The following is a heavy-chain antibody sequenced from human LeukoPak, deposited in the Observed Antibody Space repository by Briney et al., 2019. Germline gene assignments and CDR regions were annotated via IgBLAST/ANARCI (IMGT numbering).Heavy chain of an antibody. Sequence: GALRLSCAASGFTFSSYAMHWVRQAPGKGLEWVAVISYDGSNKYYADSVKGRFTISRDNSKNTLYLQMNSLRAEDTAVYYCARSYYYDREGSLGVWGQGTTVTVSS. CDR3: ARSYYYDREGSLGV. V-gene: IGHV3-30-3*01. CDR2: ISYDGSNK. J-gene: IGHJ6*02. CDR1: GFTFSSYA. D-gene: IGHD3-22*01.